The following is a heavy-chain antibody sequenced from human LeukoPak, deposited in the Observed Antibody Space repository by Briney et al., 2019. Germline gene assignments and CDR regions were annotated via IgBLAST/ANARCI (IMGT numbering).Heavy chain of an antibody. CDR3: ASDDRGSLDF. D-gene: IGHD3-10*01. CDR1: GDSVTSHG. J-gene: IGHJ4*02. Sequence: SETLSLTCSVSGDSVTSHGWSWVRQPPGKGLEWIGYAYASGVNSDNCNPSLKSRVTISIDTSRNQFSLRLNSVTAADTAFYYCASDDRGSLDFWGQGTLVTVSS. CDR2: AYASGVN. V-gene: IGHV4-59*02.